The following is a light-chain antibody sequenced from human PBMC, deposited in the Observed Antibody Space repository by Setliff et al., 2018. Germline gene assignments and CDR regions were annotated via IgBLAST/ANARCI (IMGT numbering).Light chain of an antibody. CDR3: SSYTSSSTLSV. Sequence: LTQPASVSGSPGQSITISCTGTSSDVGGYNYVSWYQQHPGKAPKLMIYEVSNRPSGVSNRFSGSKSGNTASLTISGLQAEDEADYYCSSYTSSSTLSVFGTGTKVTVL. J-gene: IGLJ1*01. V-gene: IGLV2-14*01. CDR1: SSDVGGYNY. CDR2: EVS.